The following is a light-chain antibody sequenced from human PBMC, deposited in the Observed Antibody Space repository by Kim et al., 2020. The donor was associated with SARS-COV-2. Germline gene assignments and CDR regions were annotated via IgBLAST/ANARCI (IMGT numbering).Light chain of an antibody. J-gene: IGLJ2*01. CDR2: TND. Sequence: RVAISCSAGTSNIDANTINWYQQHQGTAPELLIHTNDQRPSGVPDRFCGSRFGTAASLTMSGLQSEDEADYFCAAWEDSPDGYVVFGGGTKLTVL. CDR1: TSNIDANT. CDR3: AAWEDSPDGYVV. V-gene: IGLV1-44*01.